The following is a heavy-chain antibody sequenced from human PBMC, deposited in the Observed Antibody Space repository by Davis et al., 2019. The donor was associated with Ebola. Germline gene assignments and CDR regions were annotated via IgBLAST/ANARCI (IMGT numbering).Heavy chain of an antibody. Sequence: PGGSLRLSCAASGFTFSNAWMSWVRQAPGKGLEWVGRIKSKTDGGTTDYAAPVKGRFTISRDDSKNTLYLQMNSLKTEDTAVYYCTTGAITVTMGVDYWGQGTLVTVSS. CDR1: GFTFSNAW. CDR2: IKSKTDGGTT. V-gene: IGHV3-15*01. J-gene: IGHJ4*02. CDR3: TTGAITVTMGVDY. D-gene: IGHD4-17*01.